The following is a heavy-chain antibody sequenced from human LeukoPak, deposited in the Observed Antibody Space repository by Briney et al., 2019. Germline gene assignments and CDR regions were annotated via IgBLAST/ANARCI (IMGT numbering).Heavy chain of an antibody. V-gene: IGHV4-59*01. Sequence: SETLSLTCTVSGGSISSYYWSWIRQPPGKGLEWIGYIHYSGSTNYNPSLKSRVTISVDMSKNQFSLKLSSVTAANTAVYYCARDYYDSSGYYSPLAYWGQGTLVTVSS. D-gene: IGHD3-22*01. J-gene: IGHJ4*02. CDR1: GGSISSYY. CDR3: ARDYYDSSGYYSPLAY. CDR2: IHYSGST.